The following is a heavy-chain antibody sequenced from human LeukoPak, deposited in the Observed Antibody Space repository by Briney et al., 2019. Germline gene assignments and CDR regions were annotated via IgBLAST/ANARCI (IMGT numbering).Heavy chain of an antibody. CDR3: ARARGSGRSWYFDG. CDR1: GFTFSGYW. D-gene: IGHD3-3*01. J-gene: IGHJ2*01. V-gene: IGHV3-7*04. CDR2: VKQDGSDK. Sequence: PGGSLRLSCAASGFTFSGYWMSWVRQAPGKGLEWVASVKQDGSDKYYVDSVKGRFTISRDNAKNSLYVQMNSLRAEDTAVYYCARARGSGRSWYFDGWGRGTVVTVSS.